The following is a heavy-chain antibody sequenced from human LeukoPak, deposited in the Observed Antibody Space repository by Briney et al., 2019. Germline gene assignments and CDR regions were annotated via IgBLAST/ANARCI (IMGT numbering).Heavy chain of an antibody. CDR2: IKQDGSEK. V-gene: IGHV3-7*01. CDR1: GFTFSSYW. D-gene: IGHD6-13*01. CDR3: AKQREGSSWSPVY. J-gene: IGHJ4*02. Sequence: GGSLRLSCAASGFTFSSYWMSWVRQAPGKGLEWVANIKQDGSEKYYVDSVKGRFTISRDNAKNSLYLQMNSLRTEDTAVYYCAKQREGSSWSPVYWGQGTLVTVSS.